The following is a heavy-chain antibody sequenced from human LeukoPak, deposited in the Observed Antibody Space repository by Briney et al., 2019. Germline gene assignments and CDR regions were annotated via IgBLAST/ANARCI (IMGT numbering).Heavy chain of an antibody. D-gene: IGHD2-8*01. J-gene: IGHJ4*02. V-gene: IGHV3-66*01. CDR2: IFSHGET. Sequence: GGFLRLSCAASGFTVGNNYMNWVRQAPGKGLEWVSLIFSHGETSYADSVKGRFTISRDNSKNTLYLQMNGLRVEDTAVYYCARDPPAVSINTYAWGQGTLVTVSS. CDR3: ARDPPAVSINTYA. CDR1: GFTVGNNY.